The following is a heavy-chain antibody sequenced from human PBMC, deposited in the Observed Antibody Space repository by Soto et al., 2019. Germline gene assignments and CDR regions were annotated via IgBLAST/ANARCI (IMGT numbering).Heavy chain of an antibody. J-gene: IGHJ4*02. CDR3: AKEAGGGTAMITSYFDY. CDR1: GITFNNFA. Sequence: GGSLRLSCAASGITFNNFALSWVRQAPGKGLEWVSGVSASGSNTHYADSVKGRFAISRDNSKNTLSLQMNGLRVDDTAVYYCAKEAGGGTAMITSYFDYWGQGTLVTVSS. D-gene: IGHD5-18*01. CDR2: VSASGSNT. V-gene: IGHV3-23*01.